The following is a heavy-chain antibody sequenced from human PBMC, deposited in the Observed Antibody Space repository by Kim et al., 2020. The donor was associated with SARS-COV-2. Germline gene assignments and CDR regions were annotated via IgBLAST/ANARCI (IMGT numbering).Heavy chain of an antibody. V-gene: IGHV1-2*06. Sequence: ASVKVSCKASGYTFTDHFMHWIRQAPGQGLEWMGRIDPRTGGTNYAQSLQGRVSMTSDTSMNTFYMELSGLTSDDTAVYFCAKGRSGGWPPYDYWGQGSLVTVSS. CDR2: IDPRTGGT. CDR3: AKGRSGGWPPYDY. J-gene: IGHJ4*02. D-gene: IGHD5-12*01. CDR1: GYTFTDHF.